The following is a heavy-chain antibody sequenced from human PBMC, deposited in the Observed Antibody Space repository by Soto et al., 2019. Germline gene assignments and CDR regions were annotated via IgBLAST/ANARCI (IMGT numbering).Heavy chain of an antibody. J-gene: IGHJ5*02. D-gene: IGHD2-15*01. CDR3: ATQGYCSGGSCPDWFDP. CDR2: INPNSGGT. CDR1: GYTFTGYY. Sequence: RASVKVSCKASGYTFTGYYMHWVRQAPGQGLEWMGWINPNSGGTNYAQKFQGRVTMTRDTSISTAYMELSRLRSDDTAVYYCATQGYCSGGSCPDWFDPWGQGTLVTVSS. V-gene: IGHV1-2*02.